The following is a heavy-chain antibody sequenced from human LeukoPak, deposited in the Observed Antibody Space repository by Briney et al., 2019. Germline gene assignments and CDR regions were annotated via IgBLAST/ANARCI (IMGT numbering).Heavy chain of an antibody. D-gene: IGHD3-3*01. Sequence: GGSLRLSCAASGFTFSSYSMNWVRQAPGKGLEWVSPISSSSSYIYYADSVKGRFTISRDNAKNSLYLQMNSLRAEDTAVYYCARQASYDFWSGYPENWIDPWGQGTLVTVSS. CDR3: ARQASYDFWSGYPENWIDP. CDR1: GFTFSSYS. J-gene: IGHJ5*02. CDR2: ISSSSSYI. V-gene: IGHV3-21*01.